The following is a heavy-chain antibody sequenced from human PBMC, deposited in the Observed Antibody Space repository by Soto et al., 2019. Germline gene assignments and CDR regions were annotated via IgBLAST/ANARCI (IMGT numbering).Heavy chain of an antibody. Sequence: SETLSLTCTVSGGSISSSSYYWGWIRQPPGKGLEWIGSIYYSGSTYYNPSLKSRVTISVDTSKNQFSLKLSSVTAADTAVYYCARTNFSCSSTSCFFRTYYYYGMDVWGQGTTVTVSS. CDR2: IYYSGST. CDR1: GGSISSSSYY. D-gene: IGHD2-2*01. V-gene: IGHV4-39*01. J-gene: IGHJ6*02. CDR3: ARTNFSCSSTSCFFRTYYYYGMDV.